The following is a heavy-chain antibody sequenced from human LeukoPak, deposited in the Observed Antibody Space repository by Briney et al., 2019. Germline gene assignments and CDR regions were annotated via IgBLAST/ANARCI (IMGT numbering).Heavy chain of an antibody. CDR1: GFTFSDSF. Sequence: GGSLRLSCAASGFTFSDSFMSWVRQAPGKGLEWVGRSRNKAGIYTAEYSVSVQGRFTISRAESKNSLYLQISSLETEDAAVYYCATSSWYRLAYWGQGSLVTVSS. D-gene: IGHD6-13*01. J-gene: IGHJ4*02. CDR3: ATSSWYRLAY. CDR2: SRNKAGIYTA. V-gene: IGHV3-72*01.